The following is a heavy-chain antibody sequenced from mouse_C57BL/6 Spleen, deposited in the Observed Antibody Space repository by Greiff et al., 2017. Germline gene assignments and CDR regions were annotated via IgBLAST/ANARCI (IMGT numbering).Heavy chain of an antibody. CDR3: AYYYGSSLYYAMDY. CDR2: IDPEDGET. D-gene: IGHD1-1*01. V-gene: IGHV14-2*01. J-gene: IGHJ4*01. Sequence: VQLKESGAELVKPGASVKLSCTASGFNIKDYYMHWVKQRTEQGLEWIGRIDPEDGETKYAPKFQGKATITADTSSNTAYLQLSSLTSEDTAVYYCAYYYGSSLYYAMDYWGQGTSVTVSS. CDR1: GFNIKDYY.